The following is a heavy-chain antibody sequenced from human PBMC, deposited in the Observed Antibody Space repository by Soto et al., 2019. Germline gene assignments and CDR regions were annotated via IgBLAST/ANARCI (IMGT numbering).Heavy chain of an antibody. Sequence: DVQLLESGGDLVQPGGSLRLSCIASGSTIRNYGMAWVRQAPGEDLEWVSAIGTSGTPTLYADSVKSRFSISRDDSRNTVSLQMNSLGVEDTATYYCTRILWSSRRDALDIWGQGTTVTVSS. J-gene: IGHJ6*02. CDR3: TRILWSSRRDALDI. D-gene: IGHD2-21*01. CDR1: GSTIRNYG. V-gene: IGHV3-23*01. CDR2: IGTSGTPT.